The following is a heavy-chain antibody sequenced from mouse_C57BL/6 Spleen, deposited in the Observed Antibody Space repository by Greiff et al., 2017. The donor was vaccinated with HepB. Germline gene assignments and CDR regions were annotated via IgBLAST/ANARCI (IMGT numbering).Heavy chain of an antibody. Sequence: QVQLQQPGAELVKPGASVKLSCKASGYTFTEYTIHWVKQRSGQGLEWIGWFYPGSGSIKYNEKFKDKATLTADKSSSTVYMELSRLTSEDSAVYFCARHEDGGNWDGWYFDVWGTGTTVTVSS. J-gene: IGHJ1*03. V-gene: IGHV1-62-2*01. CDR3: ARHEDGGNWDGWYFDV. CDR1: GYTFTEYT. CDR2: FYPGSGSI. D-gene: IGHD4-1*01.